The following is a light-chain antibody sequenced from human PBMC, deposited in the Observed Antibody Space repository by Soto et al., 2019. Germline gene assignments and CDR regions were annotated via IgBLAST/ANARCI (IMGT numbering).Light chain of an antibody. Sequence: EIVLTQSPATLSLSPGERATLSCRASQSVSGYLAWYQQKPGQAPRLLMYDASNRATGIPARFSGSGSGTEFTLTISSLEPEDYALYYCQQRSNWPSTFGRGTKVEIK. CDR2: DAS. CDR3: QQRSNWPST. V-gene: IGKV3-11*01. J-gene: IGKJ4*01. CDR1: QSVSGY.